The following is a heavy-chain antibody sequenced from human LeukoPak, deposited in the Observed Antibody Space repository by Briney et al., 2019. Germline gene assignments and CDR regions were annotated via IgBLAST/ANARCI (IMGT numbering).Heavy chain of an antibody. Sequence: GGSLRLSCTASGFTFSSYWMTWVRQAPGKGLEWVAKIIQDGSEKYYVDSVKGRFTISRDNAKSSVYLQMNSLRAEDTAVYYCTKFRDWNSGWFDTWGQGTLVIVSS. J-gene: IGHJ5*02. D-gene: IGHD1-7*01. CDR2: IIQDGSEK. CDR3: TKFRDWNSGWFDT. V-gene: IGHV3-7*01. CDR1: GFTFSSYW.